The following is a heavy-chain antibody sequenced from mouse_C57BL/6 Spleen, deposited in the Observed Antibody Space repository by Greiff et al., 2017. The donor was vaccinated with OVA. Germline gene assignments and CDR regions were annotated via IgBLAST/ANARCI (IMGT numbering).Heavy chain of an antibody. D-gene: IGHD1-1*01. CDR1: GYAFSSSW. CDR2: IYPGDGDT. V-gene: IGHV1-82*01. Sequence: VKLVESGPELVKPGASVKISCKASGYAFSSSWMNWVKQRPGKGLEWIGRIYPGDGDTNYNGKFKGKAPLTADKSSSTAYMQLRSLTSEDSAVYFCARSDCYGRSYWYFDVWGTGTTVTVSS. CDR3: ARSDCYGRSYWYFDV. J-gene: IGHJ1*03.